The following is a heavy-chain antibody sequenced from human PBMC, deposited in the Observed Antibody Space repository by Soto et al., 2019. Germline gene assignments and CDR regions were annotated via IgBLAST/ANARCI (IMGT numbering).Heavy chain of an antibody. Sequence: PSETLSLTCTVSGGSISSYYWSWIRQPPGKGLEWIGYIYYSGSTNYNPSLKSRVTISVDTSKNQFSLKLSSVTAADTAVYYCAREDHLALDNSYFDYWGQGTLVTVSP. D-gene: IGHD1-1*01. CDR1: GGSISSYY. CDR3: AREDHLALDNSYFDY. J-gene: IGHJ4*02. CDR2: IYYSGST. V-gene: IGHV4-59*01.